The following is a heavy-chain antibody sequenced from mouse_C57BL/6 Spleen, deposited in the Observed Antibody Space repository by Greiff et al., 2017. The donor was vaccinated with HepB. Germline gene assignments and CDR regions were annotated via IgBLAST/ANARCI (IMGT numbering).Heavy chain of an antibody. J-gene: IGHJ3*01. CDR1: EYEFPSHD. D-gene: IGHD2-1*01. V-gene: IGHV5-2*01. CDR3: ARQGSYGNYLAY. CDR2: INSDGGST. Sequence: EVNVVESGGGLVQPGESLKLSCESNEYEFPSHDMSWVRKTPEKRLELVAAINSDGGSTYYPDTMERRFIISRDNTKKTLYLQMSSLRSEEPALYYCARQGSYGNYLAYWGQGTLVTVSA.